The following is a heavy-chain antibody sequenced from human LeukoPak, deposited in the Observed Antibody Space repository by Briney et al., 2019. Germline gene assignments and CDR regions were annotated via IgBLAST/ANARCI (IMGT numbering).Heavy chain of an antibody. J-gene: IGHJ5*02. V-gene: IGHV4-61*05. CDR1: GDSISTSSYY. D-gene: IGHD3-22*01. CDR2: IYYSGNT. Sequence: SETLSLTCTGSGDSISTSSYYWGWIRQPPGKGLERIGYIYYSGNTKYNPSLKSRVSISVDTSKNQFSLKLNSVTAADTAVYYCARSLQDNYDSTAYHWFWFDPWGQGTLVTVSS. CDR3: ARSLQDNYDSTAYHWFWFDP.